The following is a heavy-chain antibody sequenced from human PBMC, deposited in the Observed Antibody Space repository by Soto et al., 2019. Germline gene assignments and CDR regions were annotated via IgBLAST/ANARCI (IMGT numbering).Heavy chain of an antibody. V-gene: IGHV1-18*04. CDR1: GYTFTSYG. D-gene: IGHD3-3*01. CDR3: ARVGLSFWRGYLYGMDV. Sequence: ASVKTCCKASGYTFTSYGISWVRQAPGQGLEWMGWISAYNGNTNYAQKLQGRVTMTTDTSTSTAYMELRSLRSDDTAVYYCARVGLSFWRGYLYGMDVWGQGTTVTVSS. J-gene: IGHJ6*02. CDR2: ISAYNGNT.